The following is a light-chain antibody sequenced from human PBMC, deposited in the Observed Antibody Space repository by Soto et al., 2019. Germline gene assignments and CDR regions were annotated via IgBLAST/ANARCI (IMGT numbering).Light chain of an antibody. Sequence: DIQMTQSPSSLSASVGDRVTITCRTSQGIGNDLSCYQQKPGKAPKRLIYAASSFQSGVPSRFSGSGSGTEFTLTISGLQPEDFATYFCLQHHDYPYNFGQGTKLEIK. CDR2: AAS. J-gene: IGKJ2*01. CDR3: LQHHDYPYN. V-gene: IGKV1-17*01. CDR1: QGIGND.